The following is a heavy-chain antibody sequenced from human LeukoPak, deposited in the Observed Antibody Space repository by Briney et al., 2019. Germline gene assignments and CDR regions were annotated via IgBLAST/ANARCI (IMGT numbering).Heavy chain of an antibody. V-gene: IGHV4-59*08. J-gene: IGHJ4*02. CDR3: ARRGRNHNHFDY. CDR2: IYYSGNT. D-gene: IGHD4-23*01. Sequence: PSETLSLTCTVSGGSISGYCWSWIRQPPGKGLEWIGYIYYSGNTNYNPSLKSRVTISVDTSKNQFSLKLSSVTAADTAVYYCARRGRNHNHFDYWGQGTLVTVSS. CDR1: GGSISGYC.